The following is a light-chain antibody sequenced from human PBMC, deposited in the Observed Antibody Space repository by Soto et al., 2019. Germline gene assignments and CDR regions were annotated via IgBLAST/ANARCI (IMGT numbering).Light chain of an antibody. J-gene: IGKJ5*01. CDR2: GAS. CDR1: QDISNY. Sequence: DIQMTQSPSSLSASVGDRVTITCQASQDISNYLNWYQQKPGKAPKLLIYGASNLETGVPSRFSGCGSGTYFTFTISSLQPEDFASYYCQHFDNFPRAITFAQGTRLEI. V-gene: IGKV1-33*01. CDR3: QHFDNFPRAIT.